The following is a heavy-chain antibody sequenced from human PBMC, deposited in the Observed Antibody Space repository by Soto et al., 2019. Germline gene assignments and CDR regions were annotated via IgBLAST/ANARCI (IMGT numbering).Heavy chain of an antibody. CDR1: GFTFSDYD. D-gene: IGHD2-15*01. CDR2: ISSSGSTI. J-gene: IGHJ4*02. CDR3: VREKDSNDY. V-gene: IGHV3-11*01. Sequence: GGSLRLCCAASGFTFSDYDMSGIRQAPGKGLEWVSYISSSGSTIYYADSVKGRFTISRDNAKNSLYLQMNSLRAEDTAVYYCVREKDSNDYWGQGTLVTVSS.